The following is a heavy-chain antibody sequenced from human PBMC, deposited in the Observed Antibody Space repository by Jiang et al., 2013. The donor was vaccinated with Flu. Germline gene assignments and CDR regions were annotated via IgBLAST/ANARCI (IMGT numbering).Heavy chain of an antibody. CDR1: GFSFSWYW. Sequence: VQLVESGGVLVQPGGSLRLSCAASGFSFSWYWMSWVRQAPGKGLEWVANVNQDASEINYVDSVTGRFTISRDNAKNSVYLQMNSLRAEDTAVYYCARDRGYSTFDYWGQGTLVTVSS. D-gene: IGHD6-13*01. J-gene: IGHJ4*02. CDR2: VNQDASEI. CDR3: ARDRGYSTFDY. V-gene: IGHV3-7*03.